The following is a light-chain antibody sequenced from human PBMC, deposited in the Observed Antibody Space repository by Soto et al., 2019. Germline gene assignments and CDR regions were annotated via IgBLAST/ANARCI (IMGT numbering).Light chain of an antibody. CDR3: ASYTTSSTLV. J-gene: IGLJ2*01. CDR1: SSEIGGYNF. V-gene: IGLV2-14*01. Sequence: QSALTQPASVSGSPGQSITISCTGTSSEIGGYNFVSWYHQHPGKAPKLLIYAVTNRPSGIPDRFSGSKSGNTASLTISGLQAEDGADYYCASYTTSSTLVFGGGTKLTVL. CDR2: AVT.